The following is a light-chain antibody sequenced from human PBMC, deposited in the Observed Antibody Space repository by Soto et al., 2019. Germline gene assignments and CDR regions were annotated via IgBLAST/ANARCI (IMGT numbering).Light chain of an antibody. V-gene: IGKV2-28*01. CDR3: MQALQTPPT. CDR2: LGS. J-gene: IGKJ1*01. CDR1: QSLLHTNGYNS. Sequence: DIVMTQSPLSLPVTPGEPASISCGSSQSLLHTNGYNSLDWYLQKPGQSPQLLIYLGSNRASGVPDRFSGSGSGTYFTLKISRVEAEDVGVYYCMQALQTPPTFGQGTKVEIK.